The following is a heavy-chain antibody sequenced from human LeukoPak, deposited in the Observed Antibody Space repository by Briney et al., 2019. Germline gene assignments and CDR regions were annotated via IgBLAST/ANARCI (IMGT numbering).Heavy chain of an antibody. CDR2: IFPILGIA. J-gene: IGHJ4*02. V-gene: IGHV1-69*02. CDR1: GGTFSSYT. Sequence: SVKVSCKASGGTFSSYTISWVRQAPGQGLEWMGRIFPILGIANYAQKFQGRVTITADKSTSTAYMELSGLRSEDTAVYYCARGTAVAATYYYDSSGYYYGDGSFDYWGQGTLVTVSS. D-gene: IGHD3-22*01. CDR3: ARGTAVAATYYYDSSGYYYGDGSFDY.